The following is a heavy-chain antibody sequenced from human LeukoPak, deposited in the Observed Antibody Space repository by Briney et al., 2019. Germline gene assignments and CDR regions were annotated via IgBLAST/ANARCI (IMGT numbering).Heavy chain of an antibody. J-gene: IGHJ6*03. D-gene: IGHD4-11*01. CDR1: GFTFSDYY. V-gene: IGHV3-11*01. CDR2: ISSSGSTK. CDR3: ASSPSKFSFYYYMDV. Sequence: GGTLRLFCAASGFTFSDYYMSWIRQAPGKGLEWVSYISSSGSTKLYADSVKGRFTICRHNPKHPLNVPVNRQSSDDTSVYLFASSPSKFSFYYYMDVWGKGTTVTVSS.